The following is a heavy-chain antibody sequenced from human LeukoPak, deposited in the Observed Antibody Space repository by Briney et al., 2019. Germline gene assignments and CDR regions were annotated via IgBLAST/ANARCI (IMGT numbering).Heavy chain of an antibody. CDR1: GYTFTSYY. CDR2: INPSGGST. V-gene: IGHV1-46*01. Sequence: GASVKVSCKASGYTFTSYYMHWVRQAPGQGLEWMGIINPSGGSTSYAQKFQGRVTMTRDTSTSTVYMELSSLRSEDTAVYYCARGGARYQLLSGWFDPWGQGTLVTVSS. J-gene: IGHJ5*02. D-gene: IGHD2-2*01. CDR3: ARGGARYQLLSGWFDP.